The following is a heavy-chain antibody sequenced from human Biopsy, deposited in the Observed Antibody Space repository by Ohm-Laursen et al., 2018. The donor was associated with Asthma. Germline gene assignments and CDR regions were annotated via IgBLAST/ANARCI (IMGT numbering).Heavy chain of an antibody. Sequence: SLRLSCAASGFVFSSHAMHWVRQAPGKGLEWVAVVSYDGGVVHYADSMKGRFTISRDNAKSTLYLQMIRLRTDDTAVYFCAKRRGYSDLTDFDHWGQGTLVTVSS. CDR1: GFVFSSHA. D-gene: IGHD3-3*01. J-gene: IGHJ4*02. CDR3: AKRRGYSDLTDFDH. CDR2: VSYDGGVV. V-gene: IGHV3-30*18.